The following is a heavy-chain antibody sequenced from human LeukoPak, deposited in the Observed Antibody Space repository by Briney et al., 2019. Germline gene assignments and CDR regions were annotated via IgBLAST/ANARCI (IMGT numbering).Heavy chain of an antibody. V-gene: IGHV3-48*03. CDR2: ISSSGSTI. Sequence: PGGSLRLSCAASGFTFSSYEMNWVRQAPGKGLEWVSYISSSGSTIYYADFVKGRFTISRDNAKNSLYLQMNSLRAEDTAVYYCARVGGRYAFDIWGQGTMVTVSS. CDR3: ARVGGRYAFDI. J-gene: IGHJ3*02. CDR1: GFTFSSYE. D-gene: IGHD1-1*01.